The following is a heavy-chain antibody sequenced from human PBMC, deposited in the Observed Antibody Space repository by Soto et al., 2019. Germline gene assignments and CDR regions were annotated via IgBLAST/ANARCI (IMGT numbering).Heavy chain of an antibody. CDR3: ARQPLRSSSWNPDDAFHS. Sequence: GESLKISCKGSGYSFTSYWIGWVRQMPGKGLEWMGIIYPGDSDTRYSPSFQGQVTISADKSISTAYLQWSSLKASDTAMYYCARQPLRSSSWNPDDAFHSWGQGTLVTVS. D-gene: IGHD6-13*01. J-gene: IGHJ3*01. V-gene: IGHV5-51*01. CDR2: IYPGDSDT. CDR1: GYSFTSYW.